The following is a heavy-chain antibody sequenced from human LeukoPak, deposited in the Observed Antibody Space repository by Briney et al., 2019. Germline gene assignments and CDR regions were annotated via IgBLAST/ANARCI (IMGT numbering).Heavy chain of an antibody. CDR2: IYYSGST. V-gene: IGHV4-59*01. Sequence: SETLSLTCTVSGGSLSSFYWSWIRQPPGKGREGIAYIYYSGSTSYNPYLKSRVTISVDTSKNQFSLKLNSVTAADTAVYYCARTRGGNPYYFDYWRQGTLVTVSS. CDR1: GGSLSSFY. D-gene: IGHD4-23*01. J-gene: IGHJ4*02. CDR3: ARTRGGNPYYFDY.